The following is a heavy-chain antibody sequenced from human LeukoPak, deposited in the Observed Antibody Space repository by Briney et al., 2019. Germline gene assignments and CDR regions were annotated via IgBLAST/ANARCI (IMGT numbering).Heavy chain of an antibody. CDR1: GYTFTSYG. Sequence: ASVKVSCKASGYTFTSYGISWVRQAPGQGLEWMGGFDPEDGETIYAQKFQGRVTMTEDTSTDTAYMELSSLRSEDTAVYYCATQLTGTTFTDYWGQGTLVTVSS. D-gene: IGHD1-20*01. V-gene: IGHV1-24*01. CDR3: ATQLTGTTFTDY. J-gene: IGHJ4*02. CDR2: FDPEDGET.